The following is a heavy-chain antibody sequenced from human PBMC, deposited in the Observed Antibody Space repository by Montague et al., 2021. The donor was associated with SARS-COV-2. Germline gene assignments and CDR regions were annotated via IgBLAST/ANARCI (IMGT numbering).Heavy chain of an antibody. CDR3: ARQYFGYNRRFDF. D-gene: IGHD5-24*01. V-gene: IGHV4-4*07. CDR2: ISSSGGI. Sequence: SETLSLTCTVSGSISGYYWTWIRQSAGTGLEWIGRISSSGGIDYNASLKTRVTMSLDTSKIQLSLKLSSVTAADTAVYSCARQYFGYNRRFDFWGQGALVTVSP. J-gene: IGHJ4*02. CDR1: GSISGYY.